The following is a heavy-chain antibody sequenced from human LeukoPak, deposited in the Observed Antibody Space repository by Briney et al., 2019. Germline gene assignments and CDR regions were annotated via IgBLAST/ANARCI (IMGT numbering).Heavy chain of an antibody. J-gene: IGHJ5*02. D-gene: IGHD3-22*01. CDR3: ARDDRGFDL. CDR2: IDSSGDT. CDR1: GGSMISYY. Sequence: SETLSLTCTVSGGSMISYYISWVRQSAGKGLEWIGGIDSSGDTNYNPSLGGRVTMSVDTSKNQFSLKLTSVTATDMGIYYCARDDRGFDLWGQAAQVTVSS. V-gene: IGHV4-4*07.